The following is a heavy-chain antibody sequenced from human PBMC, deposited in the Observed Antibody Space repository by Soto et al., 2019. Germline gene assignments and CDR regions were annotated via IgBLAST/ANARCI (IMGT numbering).Heavy chain of an antibody. V-gene: IGHV1-2*02. CDR1: GYTFTGYY. D-gene: IGHD2-21*02. CDR2: INPNSGGI. CDR3: ARQISGDSEGLDI. Sequence: ASVKVSCKASGYTFTGYYMHWLRQSPGQGLERMGWINPNSGGINYAQKFQGRVTMTRDTSITTGYMELSSLRSDDTAVYYCARQISGDSEGLDIWGQGTMVTVS. J-gene: IGHJ3*02.